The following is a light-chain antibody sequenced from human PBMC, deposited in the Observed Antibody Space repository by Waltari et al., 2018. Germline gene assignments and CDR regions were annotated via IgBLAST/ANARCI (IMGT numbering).Light chain of an antibody. CDR2: DVS. V-gene: IGLV2-14*03. CDR3: SSYSTSITPYV. J-gene: IGLJ1*01. Sequence: QPHPGKAPKLMSYDVSSRPSGVSNRFFGSKSGNTTSLTISGLQAEDEAVYFCSSYSTSITPYVFGTGTKVTVL.